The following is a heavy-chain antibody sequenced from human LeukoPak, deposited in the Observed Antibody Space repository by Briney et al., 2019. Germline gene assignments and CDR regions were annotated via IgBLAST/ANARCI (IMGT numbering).Heavy chain of an antibody. J-gene: IGHJ5*02. V-gene: IGHV4-59*01. D-gene: IGHD2-15*01. CDR3: ARDRGYCSGGSCPYNWFDP. CDR2: VYYSGST. CDR1: GGSISSYY. Sequence: PSETLSLTCTVSGGSISSYYWSWIRQPPGKGLEWIGYVYYSGSTNYNPSLESRVTISVDTSKNQFSLKLSSVTAADTAVYYCARDRGYCSGGSCPYNWFDPWGRGTLVTVSS.